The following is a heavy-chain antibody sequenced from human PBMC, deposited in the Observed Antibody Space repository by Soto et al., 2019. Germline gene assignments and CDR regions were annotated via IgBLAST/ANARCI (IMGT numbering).Heavy chain of an antibody. D-gene: IGHD5-18*01. CDR2: IYSGGGT. J-gene: IGHJ4*02. CDR1: GFNVSNNY. Sequence: EVQLVESGGGLVQPGGSLRLSCAASGFNVSNNYMSWVRQAPGKGLEWVLVIYSGGGTYYADSVKGRFTISRDNSKNILYLQMNSLRADDTAVYYCARDSTALDTFDYWGQGILVTVSS. V-gene: IGHV3-66*01. CDR3: ARDSTALDTFDY.